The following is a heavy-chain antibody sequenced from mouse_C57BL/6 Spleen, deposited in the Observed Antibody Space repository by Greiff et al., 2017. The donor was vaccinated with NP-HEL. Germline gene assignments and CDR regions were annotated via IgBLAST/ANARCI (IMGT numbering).Heavy chain of an antibody. V-gene: IGHV5-4*03. Sequence: EVMLVESGGGLVKPGGSLKLSCAASGFTFSSYAMSWVRQTPEKRLEWVATISDGGSYTYYPDNVKGRFTISRDKAKNNLYLQMSHLKSEDTAMYYCARVDTTARYFDYWGQGPTLTVSS. J-gene: IGHJ2*01. CDR1: GFTFSSYA. D-gene: IGHD1-2*01. CDR3: ARVDTTARYFDY. CDR2: ISDGGSYT.